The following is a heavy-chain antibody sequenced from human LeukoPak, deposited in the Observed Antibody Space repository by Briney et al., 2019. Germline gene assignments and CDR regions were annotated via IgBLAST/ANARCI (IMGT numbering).Heavy chain of an antibody. J-gene: IGHJ4*02. V-gene: IGHV3-30*02. CDR3: ANALPSGCSGGSCYLDY. Sequence: GGSLRLSCAASGFTFSSYGMHWVRQAPGKGLEWVAFIRYDGSNKYYADSVKGRFTISRDNSKNTLYLQMNSLRAEDTAVYYCANALPSGCSGGSCYLDYWGQGTLVTVSA. CDR1: GFTFSSYG. CDR2: IRYDGSNK. D-gene: IGHD2-15*01.